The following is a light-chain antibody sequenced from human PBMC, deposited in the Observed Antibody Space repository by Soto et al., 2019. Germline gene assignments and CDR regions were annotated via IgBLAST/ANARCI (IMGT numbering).Light chain of an antibody. V-gene: IGKV1-33*01. J-gene: IGKJ3*01. CDR1: QDISNY. CDR3: QQYDNPPAT. CDR2: DAS. Sequence: DIQMTQSPSSLSASVGDRVTITCQASQDISNYLNWYQQKPGKAPKLLIYDASNLETGVPSRFSGGGSGTDFTFTISSLQPEVIATYYCQQYDNPPATFGPGTKVDIK.